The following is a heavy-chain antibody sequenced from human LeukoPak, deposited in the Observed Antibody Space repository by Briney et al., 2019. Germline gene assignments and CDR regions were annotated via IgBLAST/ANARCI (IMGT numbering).Heavy chain of an antibody. J-gene: IGHJ4*02. V-gene: IGHV1-24*01. CDR1: GYTLTEFS. CDR3: ATGLFFTYYYDSSADY. CDR2: FDPEDGET. Sequence: ASVKVSCKVSGYTLTEFSMHWVRQAPGKGHEWMGGFDPEDGETIYAQKFQGRVTMTEDTSTDTAYMELSSLRSEDTAGYYCATGLFFTYYYDSSADYWGQGTLVTVSS. D-gene: IGHD3-22*01.